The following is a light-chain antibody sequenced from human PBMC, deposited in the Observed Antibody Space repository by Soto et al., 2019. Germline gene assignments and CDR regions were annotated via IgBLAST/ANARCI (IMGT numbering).Light chain of an antibody. J-gene: IGKJ1*01. V-gene: IGKV1-39*01. CDR1: QSISSS. Sequence: DIQMTQSPSSLSASVGDRVTITCRASQSISSSLNWYRQKPGKAPELLIYATSNLQSGVPSRFSGSGSGTDFTLTISSLQPEDFATYFCQQSYSQWTFGQGTKV. CDR3: QQSYSQWT. CDR2: ATS.